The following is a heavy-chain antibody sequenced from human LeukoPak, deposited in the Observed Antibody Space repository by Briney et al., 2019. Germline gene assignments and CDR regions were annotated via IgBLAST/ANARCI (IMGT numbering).Heavy chain of an antibody. CDR1: GDSVSSNSAA. V-gene: IGHV6-1*01. CDR2: TYYRSKWYN. CDR3: ARTCLVKVDAGFDT. D-gene: IGHD2-21*01. Sequence: SQTLSLTCAISGDSVSSNSAAWNWIRQSPSRGLEWLGRTYYRSKWYNDYAVSVKSRITINPNTSKNQFSLQLNSVTPDDTAVYYCARTCLVKVDAGFDTWGQGHLVTVSS. J-gene: IGHJ5*02.